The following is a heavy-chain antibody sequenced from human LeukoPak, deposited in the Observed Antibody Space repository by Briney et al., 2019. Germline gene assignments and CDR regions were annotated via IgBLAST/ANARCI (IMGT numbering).Heavy chain of an antibody. J-gene: IGHJ4*02. CDR3: ARGDRMTTVTTFSH. CDR1: GYSISTGYY. V-gene: IGHV4-61*01. D-gene: IGHD4-17*01. CDR2: IYYSGST. Sequence: SETLSLTCTVSGYSISTGYYWSWIRQPPGKGLEWIGYIYYSGSTNYNPSLKSRVTISVDTSKNQFSLKLSSVTAADTAVYYCARGDRMTTVTTFSHWGQGTLVTVSS.